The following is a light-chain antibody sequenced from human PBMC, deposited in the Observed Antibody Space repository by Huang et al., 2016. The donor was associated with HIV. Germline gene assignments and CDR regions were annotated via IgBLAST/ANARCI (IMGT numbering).Light chain of an antibody. V-gene: IGKV3-11*01. Sequence: EIVLTQSPATLSLSPGERATLSCRASQNVHSFLVWYQHKPCQAPRLLRYDASTRATGIPARFRGSVSGTDFTLTITNRQSEDSAVYYCHQRSAWPLTFGGGTKVEI. CDR2: DAS. J-gene: IGKJ4*01. CDR3: HQRSAWPLT. CDR1: QNVHSF.